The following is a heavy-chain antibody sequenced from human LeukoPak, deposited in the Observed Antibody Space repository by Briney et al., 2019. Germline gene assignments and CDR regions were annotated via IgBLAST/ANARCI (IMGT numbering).Heavy chain of an antibody. Sequence: ASVKVSCKASGYTFTSCGNRWVRQAHGQGNEWMGWISAYNGKRNYAQKLQGRVTMTTDTDKRKDNMEVRRQRSDDTAVYYCARDYRDAFDIWVQGTMVTVSS. V-gene: IGHV1-18*01. CDR2: ISAYNGKR. J-gene: IGHJ3*02. D-gene: IGHD1-14*01. CDR1: GYTFTSCG. CDR3: ARDYRDAFDI.